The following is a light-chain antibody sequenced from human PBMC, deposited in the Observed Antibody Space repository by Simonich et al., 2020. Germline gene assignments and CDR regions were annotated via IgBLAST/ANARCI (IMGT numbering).Light chain of an antibody. CDR2: WAS. J-gene: IGKJ4*01. V-gene: IGKV4-1*01. CDR1: QSVLYSSNNKNY. CDR3: QQYYSTPLT. Sequence: DIVMTKSPDSLAVSLGERATINCKSSQSVLYSSNNKNYLAWYQQKPGQPPKLLIDWASTRESGVPDRCSGSGSGTDFTLTISSLQAEDVAVYYCQQYYSTPLTFGGGTKVEIK.